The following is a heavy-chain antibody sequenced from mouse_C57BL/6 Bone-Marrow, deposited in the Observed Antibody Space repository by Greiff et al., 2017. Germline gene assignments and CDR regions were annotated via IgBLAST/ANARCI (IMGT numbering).Heavy chain of an antibody. CDR2: IWTGGGT. V-gene: IGHV2-9-1*01. Sequence: VKLVESGPGLAAPSQSLSITCTVSGFSLTSYAISWVRQPPGKGLEWLGVIWTGGGTNYNSALKSRLSISKDNSESQVFLKMNSLQTDDTARYYCARVYYGSSYEVGYWGQGTTLTVSS. J-gene: IGHJ2*01. CDR3: ARVYYGSSYEVGY. D-gene: IGHD1-1*01. CDR1: GFSLTSYA.